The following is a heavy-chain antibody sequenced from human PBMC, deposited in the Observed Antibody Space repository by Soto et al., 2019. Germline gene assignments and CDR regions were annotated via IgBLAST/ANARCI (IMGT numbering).Heavy chain of an antibody. J-gene: IGHJ5*02. CDR2: IDPISGST. CDR3: VRGYCVPSTCGPWFDP. Sequence: ASVKVSCKASGYTFTTFYLHWVRQAPGQGPEWMGMIDPISGSTSYAQNFQGRVTVTSDTSTTTVYMELSSLRSEDTAMYYCVRGYCVPSTCGPWFDPWGQGTPVTVSS. CDR1: GYTFTTFY. D-gene: IGHD3-10*02. V-gene: IGHV1-46*01.